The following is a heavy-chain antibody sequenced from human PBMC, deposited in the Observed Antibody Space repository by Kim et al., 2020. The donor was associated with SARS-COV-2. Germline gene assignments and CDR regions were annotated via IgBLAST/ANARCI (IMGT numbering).Heavy chain of an antibody. D-gene: IGHD1-26*01. V-gene: IGHV3-48*03. Sequence: GGSLRLSCAASGFTFSSYEMNWVRQAPGKGLEWVSYISSSGSTIYYADSVKGRFTISRDNAKNSLYLQMNSLRAEDTAVYYCARGGYYSVDGAFDIWGQGTMVTVSS. CDR1: GFTFSSYE. CDR3: ARGGYYSVDGAFDI. CDR2: ISSSGSTI. J-gene: IGHJ3*02.